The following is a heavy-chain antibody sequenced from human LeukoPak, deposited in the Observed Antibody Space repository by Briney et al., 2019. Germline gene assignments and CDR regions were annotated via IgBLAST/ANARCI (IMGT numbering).Heavy chain of an antibody. V-gene: IGHV3-23*01. J-gene: IGHJ4*02. CDR3: AKGSGYDTDFDY. CDR1: GFTFSTYV. D-gene: IGHD3-9*01. Sequence: GGSLRLSCAASGFTFSTYVMSWVCQAPGKGLEWVSGISASGDNTYYADSVKGRFTISRDNSKNTLHLQMNSLRAEDTAVYYCAKGSGYDTDFDYWGQGTLATVSS. CDR2: ISASGDNT.